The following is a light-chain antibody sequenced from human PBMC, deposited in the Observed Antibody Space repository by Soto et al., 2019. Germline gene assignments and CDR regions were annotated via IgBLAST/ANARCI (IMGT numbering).Light chain of an antibody. V-gene: IGKV3-11*01. CDR1: QSVSNNY. CDR2: GAS. J-gene: IGKJ5*01. Sequence: IALTQSPGTLSLSPGERATLSCRASQSVSNNYLAWYQQKPGQAPRLLIYGASNRATGIPARFSGSGSGTDFTLTISSLEPEDFAVYYCQQRSNWPATFGQGTRLEIK. CDR3: QQRSNWPAT.